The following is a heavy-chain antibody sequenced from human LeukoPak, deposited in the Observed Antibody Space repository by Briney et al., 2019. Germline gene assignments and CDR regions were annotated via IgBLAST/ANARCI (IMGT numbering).Heavy chain of an antibody. CDR3: ARVLDYYGSGTRDFDY. J-gene: IGHJ4*02. Sequence: SETLSLTCSVSGYSISGGYYWGWIRQPPGKGLEWIGSMYHSGSTYYNPSLKSRVTMSADTSKSQFSLKLSSVTAADTAVYYCARVLDYYGSGTRDFDYWGQGILVTVSS. V-gene: IGHV4-38-2*02. D-gene: IGHD3-10*01. CDR2: MYHSGST. CDR1: GYSISGGYY.